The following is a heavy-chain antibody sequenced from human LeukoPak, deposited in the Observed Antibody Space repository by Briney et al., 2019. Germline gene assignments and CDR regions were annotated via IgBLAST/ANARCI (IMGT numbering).Heavy chain of an antibody. J-gene: IGHJ4*02. CDR3: ARSHDHLWGNYPDY. Sequence: SETLSLTCDVSGGSIDSTNWWNWVRQPPGKGLECIGEIHHDGRINYNPSLKSRVTLSEDKSKNQFSLRLNSVTAADTAMYYCARSHDHLWGNYPDYWGQGTLVTVSS. CDR1: GGSIDSTNW. V-gene: IGHV4/OR15-8*01. D-gene: IGHD3-16*02. CDR2: IHHDGRI.